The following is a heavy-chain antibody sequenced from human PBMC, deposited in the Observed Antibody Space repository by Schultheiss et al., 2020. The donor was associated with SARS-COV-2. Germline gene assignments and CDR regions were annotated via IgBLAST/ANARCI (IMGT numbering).Heavy chain of an antibody. CDR2: ISAYNGNT. J-gene: IGHJ4*02. D-gene: IGHD6-19*01. Sequence: ASVKVSCKASGGTFRTYAISWVRQAPGQGLEWMGWISAYNGNTNYAQKLQGRVTMTTDTSTSTAYMELRSLRSDDTAVYYCARIYSSGWYYFDYWGQGTLVTVSS. CDR3: ARIYSSGWYYFDY. CDR1: GGTFRTYA. V-gene: IGHV1-18*01.